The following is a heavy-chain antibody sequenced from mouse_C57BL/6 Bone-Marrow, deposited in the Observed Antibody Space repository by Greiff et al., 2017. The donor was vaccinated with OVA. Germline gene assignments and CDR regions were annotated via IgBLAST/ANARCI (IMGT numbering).Heavy chain of an antibody. CDR3: ARNDYYGSSAFDY. V-gene: IGHV1-82*01. Sequence: QVKLQESGPELVKPGASVKISCKASGYAFSSSWMNWVKQRPGKGLEWIGRIYPGDGDTNYNGKFKGKATLTADKSSSTAYMQLSSLTSEDSAVYFCARNDYYGSSAFDYWGQGTTLTVSS. CDR1: GYAFSSSW. D-gene: IGHD1-1*01. J-gene: IGHJ2*01. CDR2: IYPGDGDT.